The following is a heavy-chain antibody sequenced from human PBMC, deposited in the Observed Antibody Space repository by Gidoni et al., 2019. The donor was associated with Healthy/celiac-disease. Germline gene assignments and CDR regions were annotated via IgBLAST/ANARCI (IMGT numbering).Heavy chain of an antibody. V-gene: IGHV3-7*03. CDR2: IKQDGSEK. Sequence: EVQLVESGGGLVQPGGSLRLSCAASGFPFSSYWMSWVRQAPGKGLEWVANIKQDGSEKYYVDSVKGRFTISRDNAKNSLYLQMNSLRAEDTAVYYCASSQSTVGAFDIWGQGTMVTVSS. D-gene: IGHD4-17*01. CDR1: GFPFSSYW. J-gene: IGHJ3*02. CDR3: ASSQSTVGAFDI.